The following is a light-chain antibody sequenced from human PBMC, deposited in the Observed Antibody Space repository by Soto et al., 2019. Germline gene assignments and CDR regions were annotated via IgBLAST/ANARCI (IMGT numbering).Light chain of an antibody. Sequence: EIVLTQSPATLSLAPGERVTLSCRASESVSTNLAWYQQKAGQAPRLLIYGASTRATGIPARFSGSGSGTDFTLTISSLEPEDFAVYYCQQRSNFITFGQGTRLEIK. J-gene: IGKJ5*01. CDR1: ESVSTN. CDR3: QQRSNFIT. V-gene: IGKV3-11*01. CDR2: GAS.